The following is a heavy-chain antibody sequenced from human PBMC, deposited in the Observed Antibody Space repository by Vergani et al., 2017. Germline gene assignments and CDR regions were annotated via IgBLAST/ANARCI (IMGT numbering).Heavy chain of an antibody. CDR3: ACPVVRPRGGWYFDL. CDR1: GGSISSYY. Sequence: QVQLQESGPGLVKPSETLSLTCTVSGGSISSYYWSWIRQPAGKGLEWIGRIYTSGSTNYNPSLKSRVTMSVATSKNQFSLKLSSVTAADTAVDYCACPVVRPRGGWYFDLWGRGTLVTVSS. V-gene: IGHV4-4*07. D-gene: IGHD3-16*02. J-gene: IGHJ2*01. CDR2: IYTSGST.